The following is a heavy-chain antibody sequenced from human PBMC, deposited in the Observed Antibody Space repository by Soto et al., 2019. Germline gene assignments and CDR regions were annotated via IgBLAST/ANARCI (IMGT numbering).Heavy chain of an antibody. CDR1: GFTFSSYW. CDR2: INSDGSST. J-gene: IGHJ4*02. D-gene: IGHD2-15*01. V-gene: IGHV3-74*01. Sequence: GGSLRLSCAASGFTFSSYWMHWVRQAPGKGLVWVSRINSDGSSTSYADSVKGRFTISRDNAKNTLYPQMNSLRAEDTAVYYCARDYCSGGSCYSYFDYWGQGTLVTVSS. CDR3: ARDYCSGGSCYSYFDY.